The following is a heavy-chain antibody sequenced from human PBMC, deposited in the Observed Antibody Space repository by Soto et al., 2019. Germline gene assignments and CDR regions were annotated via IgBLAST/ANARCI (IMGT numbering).Heavy chain of an antibody. V-gene: IGHV2-26*01. J-gene: IGHJ5*02. CDR3: ARRHLAVAVSPWFDP. D-gene: IGHD6-19*01. Sequence: QVTLKESGPVLVKPTETLTLRCTVSGLSITDSEMGVSWIRQPPGQPLEWLAHIDSSGEKSYRTFLKSRLAISKDTSKSQIVLTMTNMDHADTATYYCARRHLAVAVSPWFDPWGQGIPVTVSS. CDR1: GLSITDSEMG. CDR2: IDSSGEK.